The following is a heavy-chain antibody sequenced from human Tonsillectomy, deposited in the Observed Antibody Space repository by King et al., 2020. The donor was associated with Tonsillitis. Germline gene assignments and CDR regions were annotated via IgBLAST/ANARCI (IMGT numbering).Heavy chain of an antibody. Sequence: VQLVESGGGLIQPGGSLRLSCAASGFIVSSIYMSWVRQAPGKGLEWVSVIYSGGSTYYADSVKGRFTIARANSKNTLYLQMNSLRAEDTAVYYCARDSLRATRGVAFDIWGQGTMVTVSS. CDR1: GFIVSSIY. CDR2: IYSGGST. D-gene: IGHD3-10*01. J-gene: IGHJ3*02. CDR3: ARDSLRATRGVAFDI. V-gene: IGHV3-53*01.